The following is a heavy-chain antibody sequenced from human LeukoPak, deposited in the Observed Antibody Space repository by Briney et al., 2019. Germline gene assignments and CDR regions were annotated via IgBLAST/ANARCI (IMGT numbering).Heavy chain of an antibody. V-gene: IGHV3-9*01. Sequence: GGSLRLSCAASGFTFDDYAMHWVRQAPGKGLEWVSGISWNSGTIGYADSVKGRFTISRDNARKSLHLQMNSLRVEDTALYYCAKGSGYGLLEPNYFDYWGQGTLVTVSS. D-gene: IGHD6-13*01. CDR3: AKGSGYGLLEPNYFDY. CDR1: GFTFDDYA. J-gene: IGHJ4*02. CDR2: ISWNSGTI.